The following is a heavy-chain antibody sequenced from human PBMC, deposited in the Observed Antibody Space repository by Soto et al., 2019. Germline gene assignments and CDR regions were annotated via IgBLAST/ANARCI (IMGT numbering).Heavy chain of an antibody. CDR2: ISSSSSYT. Sequence: GGSLRLSCAASGFTFSDYYMTWIRQAPGKGLEWVSFISSSSSYTNYADSVKGRFTISRDNAKNSLYLQMNSLRAEDTAVYYCATGRRSLINFDYWGQGTLVTVSS. CDR1: GFTFSDYY. D-gene: IGHD3-10*01. J-gene: IGHJ4*01. V-gene: IGHV3-11*06. CDR3: ATGRRSLINFDY.